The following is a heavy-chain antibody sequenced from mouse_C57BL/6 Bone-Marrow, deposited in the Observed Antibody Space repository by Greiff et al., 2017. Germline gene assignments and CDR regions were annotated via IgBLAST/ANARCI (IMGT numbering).Heavy chain of an antibody. V-gene: IGHV5-12*01. CDR3: ARRVLLPLYWYFDV. CDR1: GFTFSDYY. D-gene: IGHD1-1*01. CDR2: ISNGGGST. J-gene: IGHJ1*03. Sequence: EVHLVESGGGLVQPGGSLKLSCAASGFTFSDYYMYWVRQTPEKRLEWVAYISNGGGSTYYPDTVKGRFTISRDNAKNTLYLQMSRLKAEDTAMYYCARRVLLPLYWYFDVWGTGTTVTVSS.